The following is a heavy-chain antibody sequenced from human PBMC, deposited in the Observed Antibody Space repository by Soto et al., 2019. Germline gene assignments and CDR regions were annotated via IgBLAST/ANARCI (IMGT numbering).Heavy chain of an antibody. D-gene: IGHD2-2*01. CDR3: ARDRIVVVPAAMTHYYYYGMDV. V-gene: IGHV3-21*01. CDR1: GFTFSSYS. CDR2: ISSSSSYI. Sequence: GGSLRLSCAASGFTFSSYSMNWVRQAPGKGLEWVSSISSSSSYIYYADSVKGRFTISRDNAKNSLYLQMNSLRAEDTAVYYCARDRIVVVPAAMTHYYYYGMDVWGQGTTVTVSS. J-gene: IGHJ6*02.